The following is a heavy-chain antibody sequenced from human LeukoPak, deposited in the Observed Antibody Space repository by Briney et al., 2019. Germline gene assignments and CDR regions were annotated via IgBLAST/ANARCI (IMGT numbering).Heavy chain of an antibody. V-gene: IGHV3-23*01. CDR2: ISADGKST. CDR3: AKVLAAAEGNFDY. CDR1: GFTFSTFA. Sequence: GGSLRLSCAASGFTFSTFAMTWARQAPGSGLEWVSTISADGKSTYYADSVKGRFTISRDNSKNTLYLQMNSLRAEDTAVYYCAKVLAAAEGNFDYWGQGTLVTVSS. J-gene: IGHJ4*02. D-gene: IGHD6-13*01.